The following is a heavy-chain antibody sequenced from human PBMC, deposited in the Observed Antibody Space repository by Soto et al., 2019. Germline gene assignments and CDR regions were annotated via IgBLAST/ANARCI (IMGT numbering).Heavy chain of an antibody. CDR3: AKTAEYSSGWKFDY. CDR2: IIPIFGTA. Sequence: LQLVQSGAGVKKPGSSVKVSCKASGGTFSSYAISWLRQAPGQGLEWMGGIIPIFGTANYAQKFQGRVTITADESTSTAYMELSSLRSEDTAVYYCAKTAEYSSGWKFDYWGQGTLVTVSS. J-gene: IGHJ4*02. D-gene: IGHD6-19*01. V-gene: IGHV1-69*01. CDR1: GGTFSSYA.